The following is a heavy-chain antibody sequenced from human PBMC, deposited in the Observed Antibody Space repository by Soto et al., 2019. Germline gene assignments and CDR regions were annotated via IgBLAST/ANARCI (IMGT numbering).Heavy chain of an antibody. CDR3: ARHKPPMGGYYFDY. Sequence: SETLSLTCTVSGGSISSSSYYWGWIRQPPGKGLEWIGSIYYSGSTYYNPSLKSRVTISVDTSKNQFSLKLSSVTAADTAVYYCARHKPPMGGYYFDYWGQGTLVTVSS. V-gene: IGHV4-39*01. D-gene: IGHD1-26*01. J-gene: IGHJ4*02. CDR1: GGSISSSSYY. CDR2: IYYSGST.